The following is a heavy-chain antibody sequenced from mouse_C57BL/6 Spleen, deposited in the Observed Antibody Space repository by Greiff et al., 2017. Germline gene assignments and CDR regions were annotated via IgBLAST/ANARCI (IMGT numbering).Heavy chain of an antibody. V-gene: IGHV1-69*01. J-gene: IGHJ1*03. D-gene: IGHD1-1*01. CDR3: ARKRIYYYGEGYFDV. Sequence: VQLQQPGAELVMPGASVKLSCKASGYTFTSYWMHWVKQRPGQGLEWIGEIDPSDSYTNYNQKFKGKSTLTVDKSSSTAYMQLSSLTSEDSAVYYCARKRIYYYGEGYFDVWGTGTTVTVSS. CDR2: IDPSDSYT. CDR1: GYTFTSYW.